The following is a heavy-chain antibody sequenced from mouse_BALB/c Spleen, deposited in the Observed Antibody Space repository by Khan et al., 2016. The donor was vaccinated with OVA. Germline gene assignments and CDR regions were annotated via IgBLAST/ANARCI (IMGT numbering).Heavy chain of an antibody. J-gene: IGHJ4*01. CDR1: GYTFTSYW. D-gene: IGHD1-1*01. Sequence: DLVKPGASVKLSCKASGYTFTSYWINWIKQRPGQGLEWIGRISPGNGTPYYNEMFKGKATLTVDTSYSTAYIQLSSPSSEDSAVYFYARENYYGSSHYAMDYWGQGTAVTVPS. V-gene: IGHV1S41*01. CDR2: ISPGNGTP. CDR3: ARENYYGSSHYAMDY.